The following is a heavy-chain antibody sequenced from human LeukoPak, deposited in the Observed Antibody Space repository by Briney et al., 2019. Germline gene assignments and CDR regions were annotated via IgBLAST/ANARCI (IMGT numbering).Heavy chain of an antibody. Sequence: SVKVSCKASGGTFTSYAISWVRQAPGQGHEWMGGIIPIFGRANYEQRFQGRVTITTDESTSTAYMELSSLRSEDTAVYYCAGRSYIFGVVHRIQDYYMDVWGKGTTVTVSS. V-gene: IGHV1-69*05. CDR2: IIPIFGRA. CDR1: GGTFTSYA. J-gene: IGHJ6*03. CDR3: AGRSYIFGVVHRIQDYYMDV. D-gene: IGHD3-3*01.